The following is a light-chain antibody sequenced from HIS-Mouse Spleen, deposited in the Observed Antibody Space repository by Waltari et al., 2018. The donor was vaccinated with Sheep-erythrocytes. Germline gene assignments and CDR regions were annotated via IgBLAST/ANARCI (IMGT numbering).Light chain of an antibody. V-gene: IGLV2-11*01. Sequence: SALTQPRSVSGSPGQSVTISCTGPSSDVGGYNSVSWYQQHPGKAPKLMIYDVSKRPSGVPDRFSGSKSGNTASLTISGLQAEDEADYYCCSYAGSYNYVFGTGTKVTVL. CDR1: SSDVGGYNS. CDR2: DVS. CDR3: CSYAGSYNYV. J-gene: IGLJ1*01.